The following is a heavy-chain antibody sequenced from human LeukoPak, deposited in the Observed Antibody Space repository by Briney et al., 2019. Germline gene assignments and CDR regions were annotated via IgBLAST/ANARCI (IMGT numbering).Heavy chain of an antibody. V-gene: IGHV1-46*01. D-gene: IGHD3-22*01. Sequence: ASVKVSCKASPYTFTAYYMHWVRQAPGQGLEWMGMINPTGGTTSYAQKFQGRLTLTRDTSTSTLYMELSSLRSEDTAVYYCARGGVRDSSGWSNWYLDLWGRGTWSLSPQ. CDR1: PYTFTAYY. CDR2: INPTGGTT. J-gene: IGHJ2*01. CDR3: ARGGVRDSSGWSNWYLDL.